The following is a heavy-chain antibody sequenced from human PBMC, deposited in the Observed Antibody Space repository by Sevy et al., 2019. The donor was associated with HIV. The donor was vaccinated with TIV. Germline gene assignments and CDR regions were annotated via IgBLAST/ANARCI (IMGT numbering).Heavy chain of an antibody. CDR2: IKQDGYET. J-gene: IGHJ4*02. CDR3: VRDKEGGASVLDY. CDR1: GFNFRNSW. V-gene: IGHV3-7*03. Sequence: GGSLRLSCATCGFNFRNSWMAWVRQPPGKGLEFLADIKQDGYETYYVDSVKGRFTISRDNAKNSLHLQMNSLRAEDTAMYFCVRDKEGGASVLDYWGQGTPVTVSS. D-gene: IGHD3-16*01.